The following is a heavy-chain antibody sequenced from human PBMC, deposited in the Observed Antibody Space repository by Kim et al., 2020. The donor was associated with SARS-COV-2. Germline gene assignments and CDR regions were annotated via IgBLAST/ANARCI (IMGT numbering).Heavy chain of an antibody. CDR2: IYYSGST. V-gene: IGHV4-59*01. J-gene: IGHJ4*02. D-gene: IGHD4-17*01. CDR1: GGSISSYY. Sequence: SETLSLTCTVSGGSISSYYWSWIRQPPGKGLEWIGYIYYSGSTNYNPSLKSRVTISVDTSKNQFSLKLSSVTAADTAVYYCARDAGYGDFFDYWGQGTLGTVSS. CDR3: ARDAGYGDFFDY.